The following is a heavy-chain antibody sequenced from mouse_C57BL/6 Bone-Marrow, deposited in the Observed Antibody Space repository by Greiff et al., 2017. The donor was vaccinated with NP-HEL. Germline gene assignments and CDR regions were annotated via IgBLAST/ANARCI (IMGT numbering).Heavy chain of an antibody. CDR2: IYPRSGNT. V-gene: IGHV1-81*01. J-gene: IGHJ3*01. D-gene: IGHD1-1*01. CDR3: ARRGSSYRFAY. CDR1: GYTFTSYG. Sequence: QVQLQQSGAELARPGASVKLSCKASGYTFTSYGISWVTQRTGQGLEWIGEIYPRSGNTYYNEKFKGKATLTADKSSSTAYMELRSLTSEDSAVYFCARRGSSYRFAYWGHGTLVTVSA.